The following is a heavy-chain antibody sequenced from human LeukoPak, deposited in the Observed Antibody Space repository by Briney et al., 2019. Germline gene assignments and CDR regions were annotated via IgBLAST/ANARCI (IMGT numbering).Heavy chain of an antibody. CDR2: ISGSGGST. CDR1: GFTFGIYA. D-gene: IGHD3-16*01. Sequence: GGSLRLSCAASGFTFGIYAMSWVRQAPGKGLEWVSAISGSGGSTYYADSVKGRFTISRDNSKNTLYLQMNSLRAADTAVYYCAKVYDVVWGGTDYWGQGTLVTVSS. V-gene: IGHV3-23*01. CDR3: AKVYDVVWGGTDY. J-gene: IGHJ4*02.